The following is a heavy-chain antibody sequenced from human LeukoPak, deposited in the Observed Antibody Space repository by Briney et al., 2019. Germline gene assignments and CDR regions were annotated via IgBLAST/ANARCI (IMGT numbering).Heavy chain of an antibody. Sequence: ASVKVSCKASGYTFTGYYMHWVRQAPGQGLEWMGRINPNSGGTNYAQKFQGRVTMTRDTSISTAHMELSRLRSDDTAVYYCARVLVRGATNYYYYYGMDVWGQGTTVTVSS. CDR2: INPNSGGT. CDR3: ARVLVRGATNYYYYYGMDV. D-gene: IGHD1-26*01. V-gene: IGHV1-2*06. CDR1: GYTFTGYY. J-gene: IGHJ6*02.